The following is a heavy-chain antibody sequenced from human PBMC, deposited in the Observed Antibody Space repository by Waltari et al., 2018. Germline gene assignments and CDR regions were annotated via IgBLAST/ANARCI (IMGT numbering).Heavy chain of an antibody. CDR1: GGTFSSYA. CDR3: ASGVVPASWGYYYYYYMDV. J-gene: IGHJ6*03. CDR2: IIPIFGTA. Sequence: QVQLVQSGAEVKKPGSSVKVSCKASGGTFSSYAISWVRQAPGQGLEWMGRIIPIFGTANSAPKFQGRVTITADKSTSTAYMELSSLRSEDTAVYYCASGVVPASWGYYYYYYMDVWGKGTTVTISS. D-gene: IGHD2-2*01. V-gene: IGHV1-69*13.